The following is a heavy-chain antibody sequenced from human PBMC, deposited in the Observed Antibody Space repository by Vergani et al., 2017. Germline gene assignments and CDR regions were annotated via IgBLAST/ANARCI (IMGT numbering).Heavy chain of an antibody. CDR1: GYTFTGYY. CDR2: INPNSGGT. CDR3: ARDTPQWLVRQTRPGAFDI. J-gene: IGHJ3*02. D-gene: IGHD6-19*01. Sequence: QVQLVQSGAEVQKPGASVKVSCKASGYTFTGYYMHWVRQAPGQGLEWMGWINPNSGGTNYAQKFQGRVTMTRDTSISTAYMELSRLRSDDTAVYYCARDTPQWLVRQTRPGAFDIWGQGTMVTVSS. V-gene: IGHV1-2*02.